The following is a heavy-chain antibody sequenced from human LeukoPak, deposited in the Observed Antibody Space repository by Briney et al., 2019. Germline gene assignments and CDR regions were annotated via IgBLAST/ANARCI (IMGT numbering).Heavy chain of an antibody. CDR1: GYSISSGYY. J-gene: IGHJ5*02. D-gene: IGHD3-22*01. Sequence: SETLSLTCTVSGYSISSGYYWGWIRQPPGKGLEWIGEINHSGSTNYTPSLKSRVTISVDTSKNQFSLKLSSVTAADTAGYYCARRPYYYDSRRFDPWGQGTLVTVSS. CDR2: INHSGST. V-gene: IGHV4-38-2*02. CDR3: ARRPYYYDSRRFDP.